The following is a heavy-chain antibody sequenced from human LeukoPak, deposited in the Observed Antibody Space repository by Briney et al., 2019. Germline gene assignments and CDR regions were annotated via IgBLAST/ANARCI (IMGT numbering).Heavy chain of an antibody. D-gene: IGHD2-15*01. J-gene: IGHJ4*02. CDR2: ISYDGSNK. V-gene: IGHV3-30*03. Sequence: GGSLRLSCAASGFTVSSNYMSWVRQAPGKGLEWVAVISYDGSNKYYADSVKGRFTISRDNARNSLYLQMNSLRAEDTAVYYCARDPGYCSGGSCYPPTHWGQGTLVTVSS. CDR3: ARDPGYCSGGSCYPPTH. CDR1: GFTVSSNY.